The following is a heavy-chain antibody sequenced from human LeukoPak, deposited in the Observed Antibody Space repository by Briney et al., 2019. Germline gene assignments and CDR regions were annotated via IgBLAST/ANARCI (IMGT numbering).Heavy chain of an antibody. CDR1: GFTFSSYA. Sequence: GRSLRLSCAASGFTFSSYAMHWVRQAPGKGLEWVAVISYDGSNKYYADSVKGRFTISRDNSKNTLYLQMNGLRAEDTAVYYCARDSTAQGDYFDYWGQGTLVTVSS. J-gene: IGHJ4*02. CDR2: ISYDGSNK. D-gene: IGHD2/OR15-2a*01. V-gene: IGHV3-30-3*01. CDR3: ARDSTAQGDYFDY.